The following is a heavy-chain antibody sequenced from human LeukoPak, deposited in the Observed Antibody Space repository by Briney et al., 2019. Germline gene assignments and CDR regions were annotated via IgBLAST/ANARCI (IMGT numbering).Heavy chain of an antibody. J-gene: IGHJ4*02. CDR3: ARSGVYGSGSYYDY. CDR1: GYTFTKYD. D-gene: IGHD3-10*01. CDR2: IIPILGIA. Sequence: ASVKVSCKASGYTFTKYDINWVRQAPGQGLEWMGRIIPILGIANYAQKFQGRVTITADKSTSTAYMELSSLRSEDTAVYYCARSGVYGSGSYYDYWGQGTLVTVSS. V-gene: IGHV1-69*04.